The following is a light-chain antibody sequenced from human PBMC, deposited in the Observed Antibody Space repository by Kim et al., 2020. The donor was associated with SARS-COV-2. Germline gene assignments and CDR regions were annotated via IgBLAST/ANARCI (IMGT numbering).Light chain of an antibody. CDR3: QQYYSSPPT. Sequence: ANINCKSSLSVLYSSNSENYLAWYQQKPGQPPKLLISWASTRQSGVPDRFGGSGSGTDFTLTISSLQADDVAVYYCQQYYSSPPTFGGGTKVDIK. V-gene: IGKV4-1*01. CDR1: LSVLYSSNSENY. J-gene: IGKJ4*01. CDR2: WAS.